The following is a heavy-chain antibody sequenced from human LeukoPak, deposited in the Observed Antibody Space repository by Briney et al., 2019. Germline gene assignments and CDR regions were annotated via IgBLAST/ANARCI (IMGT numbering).Heavy chain of an antibody. CDR3: ARDKRLNGIDP. J-gene: IGHJ5*02. D-gene: IGHD6-25*01. Sequence: SVKVSCKASGYTFTSYAISWVRQAPGQGLEWMGGIIPIFGTANYAQKFQGRVTITADESTSTAYMELSSLRSEDTAVYYCARDKRLNGIDPWGQGTLVTASS. V-gene: IGHV1-69*13. CDR2: IIPIFGTA. CDR1: GYTFTSYA.